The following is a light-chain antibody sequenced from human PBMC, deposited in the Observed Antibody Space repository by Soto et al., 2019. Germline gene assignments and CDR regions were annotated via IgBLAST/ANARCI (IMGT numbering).Light chain of an antibody. Sequence: EVVLTQSPGTLSLSPGDRATLSCRASQSVSSSYLAWYQQKSGQAPRLLIYGASSMATGIPDRFSASGSGTDFTLTISRLEPEDFAVYYCQQYGDSRWTVGQGTKVEI. CDR2: GAS. CDR1: QSVSSSY. CDR3: QQYGDSRWT. V-gene: IGKV3-20*01. J-gene: IGKJ1*01.